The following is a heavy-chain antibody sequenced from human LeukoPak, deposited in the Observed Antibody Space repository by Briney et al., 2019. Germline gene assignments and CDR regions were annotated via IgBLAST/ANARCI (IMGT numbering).Heavy chain of an antibody. J-gene: IGHJ4*02. D-gene: IGHD1-26*01. CDR1: GGSISSGDYY. Sequence: SETLSLTCTVSGGSISSGDYYWSWIRQPPGQGLEWIGYIYYSGSTYYNPSLKSRVTISVDTSKNQFSLKLSSVTAADTAVYYCARGKVGATGVGFDYWGQGTLVTVSS. CDR3: ARGKVGATGVGFDY. V-gene: IGHV4-30-4*08. CDR2: IYYSGST.